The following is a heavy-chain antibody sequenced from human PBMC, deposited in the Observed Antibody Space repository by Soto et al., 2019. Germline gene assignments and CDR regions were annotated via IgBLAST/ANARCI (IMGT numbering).Heavy chain of an antibody. D-gene: IGHD4-17*01. CDR3: ASDSTVTGSFDI. V-gene: IGHV3-30-3*01. CDR1: GFTFSSYA. CDR2: ISYDGSNK. J-gene: IGHJ3*02. Sequence: QVQLVESGGGVVQPGRSLRLSCAASGFTFSSYAMHWVRQAPGKGLEWVAVISYDGSNKYYADSVKGRFTISRDNSKNTLYLQMNSLRAEDTAVYYCASDSTVTGSFDIWGQGTMGTVSS.